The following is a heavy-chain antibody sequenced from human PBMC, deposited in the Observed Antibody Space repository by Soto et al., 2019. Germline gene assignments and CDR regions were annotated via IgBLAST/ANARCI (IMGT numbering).Heavy chain of an antibody. D-gene: IGHD4-17*01. CDR2: ISYSGST. CDR1: GASIRSYY. V-gene: IGHV4-59*01. Sequence: SETLSLTCSVSGASIRSYYWSWIRQPPGKGLELIGYISYSGSTNYNPSLKSRVTISVDTSKNQFSLKLRSVTAADAAVYYCATRSSINADLVDYWGQGTLVTVSS. J-gene: IGHJ4*02. CDR3: ATRSSINADLVDY.